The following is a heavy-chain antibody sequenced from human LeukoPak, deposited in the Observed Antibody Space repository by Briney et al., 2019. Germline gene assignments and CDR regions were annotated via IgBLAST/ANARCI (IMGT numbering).Heavy chain of an antibody. CDR2: IYYSGST. V-gene: IGHV4-30-4*01. CDR1: GGSISSGDYY. Sequence: SQTLSLTCTVSGGSISSGDYYWSWIRQPPGKGLEWIGYIYYSGSTYYNPSLKSRVTISVDTSKNQFSLKLSSVTAADTAVYCCARDYYGSGSYYPNWFDSWGQGTLVTVSS. CDR3: ARDYYGSGSYYPNWFDS. D-gene: IGHD3-10*01. J-gene: IGHJ5*01.